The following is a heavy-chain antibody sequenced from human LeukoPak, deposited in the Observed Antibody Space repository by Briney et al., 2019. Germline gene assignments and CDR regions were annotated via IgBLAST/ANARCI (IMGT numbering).Heavy chain of an antibody. J-gene: IGHJ4*02. D-gene: IGHD1-1*01. CDR1: GFTFSAHW. V-gene: IGHV3-7*01. Sequence: PGGSLRLSCAASGFTFSAHWMIWVRQTPGKGLEWVANIKYDGNEEYYVDSVRGRFTISRDNAKNSLYLQLNSLRVEDTAVYYCKSGGAAPGSFDYWGQGTLVTVSP. CDR3: KSGGAAPGSFDY. CDR2: IKYDGNEE.